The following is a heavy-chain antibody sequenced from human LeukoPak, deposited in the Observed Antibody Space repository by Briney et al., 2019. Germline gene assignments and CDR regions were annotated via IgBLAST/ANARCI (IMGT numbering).Heavy chain of an antibody. CDR3: ARDSCSSTSCYLPEYYFDY. J-gene: IGHJ4*02. CDR2: INPNSGGT. V-gene: IGHV1-2*02. CDR1: GYTFTGYY. Sequence: GASVKVSCKASGYTFTGYYMHWVRQAPGQGLEWMGWINPNSGGTNYAQKLQGRVTMTRDTSISTAYMELSRLRSDDTAVYYCARDSCSSTSCYLPEYYFDYWGQGTLVTVSS. D-gene: IGHD2-2*01.